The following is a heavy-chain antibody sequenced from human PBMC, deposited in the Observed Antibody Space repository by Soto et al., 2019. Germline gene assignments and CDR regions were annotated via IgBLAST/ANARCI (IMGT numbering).Heavy chain of an antibody. V-gene: IGHV4-34*01. CDR3: AKGPQGGYYDSGSFYSGGY. J-gene: IGHJ4*02. Sequence: PSETLSLTCTVYGGSFSGYYWSWIRQPPGKGPEWIGEINHSGSANYNPTSKSRVSISVDTSKNQLSLQLSSVTAADTAVYYCAKGPQGGYYDSGSFYSGGYWGQGTLVTVSS. CDR2: INHSGSA. D-gene: IGHD3-10*01. CDR1: GGSFSGYY.